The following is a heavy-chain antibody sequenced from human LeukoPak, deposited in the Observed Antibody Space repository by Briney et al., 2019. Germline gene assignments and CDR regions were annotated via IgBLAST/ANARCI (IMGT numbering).Heavy chain of an antibody. V-gene: IGHV3-30*02. Sequence: PRGSPRLSCAASGFPFSSYGMFWVRQAPGKGLEWLAYIRYVGSNTKYADSVKGRFTISRDNSKNTLDLQMNSLRAEDTAVYYCAKPGTGSNYYMDVWGKGTTVSVS. D-gene: IGHD1-1*01. CDR3: AKPGTGSNYYMDV. J-gene: IGHJ6*03. CDR2: IRYVGSNT. CDR1: GFPFSSYG.